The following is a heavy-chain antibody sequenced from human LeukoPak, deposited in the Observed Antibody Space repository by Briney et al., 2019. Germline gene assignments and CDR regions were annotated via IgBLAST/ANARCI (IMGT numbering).Heavy chain of an antibody. CDR3: AKDGARDGYNYPDY. CDR1: GFTFSNYG. D-gene: IGHD5-24*01. CDR2: ISGSGDFT. V-gene: IGHV3-23*01. Sequence: PGGSLRLSCAASGFTFSNYGMSWVRQAPGKGLEWVSDISGSGDFTNYADSVKGRFTISRDKSKNTLYLQMNSLRAEDTAVYYCAKDGARDGYNYPDYWGQGTLVTVSS. J-gene: IGHJ4*02.